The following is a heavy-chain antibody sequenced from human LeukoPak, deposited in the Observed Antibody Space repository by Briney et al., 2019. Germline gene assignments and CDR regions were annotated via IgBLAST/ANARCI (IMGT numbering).Heavy chain of an antibody. V-gene: IGHV3-23*01. J-gene: IGHJ3*02. CDR2: ISGSGGST. CDR3: AKGLGNWGPGDAFDI. Sequence: PGGSLRLSCAASGFTFSSYAMSCVRQAPGKGLEWVSGISGSGGSTYYADSVKGRFTISRDNSKNTLYLHMNSLRAEDTAVYYCAKGLGNWGPGDAFDIWGQGTMVTVSS. D-gene: IGHD7-27*01. CDR1: GFTFSSYA.